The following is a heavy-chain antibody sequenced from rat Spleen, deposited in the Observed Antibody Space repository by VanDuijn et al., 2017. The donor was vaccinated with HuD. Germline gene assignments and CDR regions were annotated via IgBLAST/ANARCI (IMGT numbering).Heavy chain of an antibody. CDR1: GFSLTSYS. Sequence: QVQLMESGPGLVQPSETLSLTCTVSGFSLTSYSVHWVRQPPGKGLEWMGAMWSGGSTDYNSALKSRLSISRDTSKNQVFLKMNSLQSEDTTTYYCARGGRTEGPGFFDYWGQGVMVTVSS. CDR3: ARGGRTEGPGFFDY. D-gene: IGHD1-11*01. CDR2: MWSGGST. J-gene: IGHJ2*01. V-gene: IGHV2-45*01.